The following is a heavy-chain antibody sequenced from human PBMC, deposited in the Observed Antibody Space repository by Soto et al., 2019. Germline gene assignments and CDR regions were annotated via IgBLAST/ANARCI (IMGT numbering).Heavy chain of an antibody. V-gene: IGHV3-48*01. Sequence: GGSLRLSCAASGFTFRNYGMNWVRQAPGKGLEWVSYIGLGSSTKYYADSVEGRFTVSRDNAKNSLYLQMNSLRAEDTAVYYCARDQLYYNDISGRPLNAIDVWRQGTMVTVSS. CDR2: IGLGSSTK. CDR3: ARDQLYYNDISGRPLNAIDV. CDR1: GFTFRNYG. D-gene: IGHD3-22*01. J-gene: IGHJ3*01.